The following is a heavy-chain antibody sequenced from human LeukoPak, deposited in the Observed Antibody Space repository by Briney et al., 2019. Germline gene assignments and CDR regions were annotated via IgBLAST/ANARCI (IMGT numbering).Heavy chain of an antibody. CDR3: ATNGGGDSGYGNFDY. CDR1: GFTFDDYA. D-gene: IGHD5-12*01. CDR2: ISWNSGSI. Sequence: PGGSLRLSCAASGFTFDDYAMHWVRQAPGKGLEWVSGISWNSGSIGYADSVKGRFTISRDNAKNSLYLQMNRLRAEDTALYYCATNGGGDSGYGNFDYWGQGTLVTVSS. V-gene: IGHV3-9*01. J-gene: IGHJ4*02.